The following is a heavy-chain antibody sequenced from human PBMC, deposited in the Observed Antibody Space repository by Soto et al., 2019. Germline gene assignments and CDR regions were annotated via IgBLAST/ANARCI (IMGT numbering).Heavy chain of an antibody. Sequence: GGSLRLSCAASGFTFSSYGMHWVRQAPGKGLEWVAVIWYDGSNKYYADSVKGRFTISRDNCKNTLYLQMNSLRAEDTAVYYCAREFGRDSISPQPYAMDVWGKGTRVTXS. V-gene: IGHV3-33*01. J-gene: IGHJ6*04. D-gene: IGHD6-6*01. CDR2: IWYDGSNK. CDR3: AREFGRDSISPQPYAMDV. CDR1: GFTFSSYG.